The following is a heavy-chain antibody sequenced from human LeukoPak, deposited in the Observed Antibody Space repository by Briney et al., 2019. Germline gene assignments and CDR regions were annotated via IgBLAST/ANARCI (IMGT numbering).Heavy chain of an antibody. Sequence: PGGSLRLSCAASGFTFSSYAMSWVRQAPGKGLEWVSSISSSSSYIYYADSVKGRFTISRDNAKNSLYLQMNSLRAEDTAVYYCARDWRVAAAGFYDYWGQGTLVTVSS. CDR3: ARDWRVAAAGFYDY. J-gene: IGHJ4*02. CDR2: ISSSSSYI. V-gene: IGHV3-21*01. D-gene: IGHD6-13*01. CDR1: GFTFSSYA.